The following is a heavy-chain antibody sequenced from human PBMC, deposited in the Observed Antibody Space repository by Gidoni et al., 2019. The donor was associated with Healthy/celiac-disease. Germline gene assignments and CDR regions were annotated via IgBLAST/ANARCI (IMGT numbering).Heavy chain of an antibody. CDR2: IIPSFGTA. D-gene: IGHD6-13*01. CDR1: GGTFSSSA. Sequence: QVQLVQSGAEVKKPGSSVKVSCKASGGTFSSSAISWVRQAPGQGLEWMGGIIPSFGTATYAQKFQGRVTITADESTSTAYMELSSLRSEDTAVYYCAREGGPTAAQHPSFDYWGQGTLVTVSS. V-gene: IGHV1-69*01. J-gene: IGHJ4*02. CDR3: AREGGPTAAQHPSFDY.